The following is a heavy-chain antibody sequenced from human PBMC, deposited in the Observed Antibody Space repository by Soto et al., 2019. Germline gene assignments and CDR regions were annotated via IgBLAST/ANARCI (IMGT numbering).Heavy chain of an antibody. CDR3: ARSRDGYSFYFYYRMDV. Sequence: PGGSLRLSCAASGFTFTSYDMHWVRQAPGEXLEWMALILHDGSAEYYADSVKGRFTISRDNSKSTLYLQMNSLRAEDTAVYYCARSRDGYSFYFYYRMDVWGQGTTVTVSS. D-gene: IGHD4-4*01. CDR1: GFTFTSYD. V-gene: IGHV3-33*05. J-gene: IGHJ6*02. CDR2: ILHDGSAE.